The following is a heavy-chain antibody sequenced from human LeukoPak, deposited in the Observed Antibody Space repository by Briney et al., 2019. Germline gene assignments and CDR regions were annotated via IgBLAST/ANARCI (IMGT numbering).Heavy chain of an antibody. CDR3: ARETYYYGSGSYVDY. V-gene: IGHV3-21*01. D-gene: IGHD3-10*01. J-gene: IGHJ4*02. CDR2: ISSSSSYI. Sequence: GGSLRLSCAAFGFTFSSYSMNWVRQAPGKGLEWVSSISSSSSYIYYADSVKGRFTISRDNAKSSLYLQMNSLRAEDTAVYYCARETYYYGSGSYVDYWGQGTLVTVSS. CDR1: GFTFSSYS.